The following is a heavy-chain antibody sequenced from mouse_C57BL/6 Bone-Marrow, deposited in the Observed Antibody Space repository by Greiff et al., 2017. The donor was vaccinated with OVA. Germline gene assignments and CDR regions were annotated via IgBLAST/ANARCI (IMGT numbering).Heavy chain of an antibody. CDR3: ASYDYDGAWFAY. CDR2: IYPGGGYN. CDR1: GYTFTNYW. J-gene: IGHJ3*01. Sequence: QVQLQQSGAELVRPGTSVKMSCKASGYTFTNYWIGWAKQRPGHGLEWIGDIYPGGGYNNYNEKFKGKATLTADKSSSTAYMQFSSLTSEDSAIYYCASYDYDGAWFAYWGQGTLVTVSA. V-gene: IGHV1-63*01. D-gene: IGHD2-4*01.